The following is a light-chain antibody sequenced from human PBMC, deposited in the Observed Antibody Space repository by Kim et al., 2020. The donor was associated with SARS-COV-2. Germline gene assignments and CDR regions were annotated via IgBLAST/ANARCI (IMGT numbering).Light chain of an antibody. CDR2: WAS. CDR1: QSVLYSSNNKNY. Sequence: DIVMTQSPDSLAVSLGERATINCKSSQSVLYSSNNKNYLAWYQQKPGQPPKLLIYWASTRESGVPDRFSGSGSGTDFTLTISSLQAEDVAVYLCQQYYGTPYTFGQGTKLEI. CDR3: QQYYGTPYT. V-gene: IGKV4-1*01. J-gene: IGKJ2*01.